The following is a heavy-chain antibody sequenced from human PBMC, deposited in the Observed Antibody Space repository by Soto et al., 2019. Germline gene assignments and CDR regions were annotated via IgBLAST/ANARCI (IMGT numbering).Heavy chain of an antibody. V-gene: IGHV5-10-1*01. CDR1: VYSFTSYW. CDR3: ARHPPGIAVAGTPVANPLFDY. J-gene: IGHJ4*02. CDR2: IDPSDSYT. D-gene: IGHD6-19*01. Sequence: GESLKISCKGSVYSFTSYWISWVRQMPGKGLEWMGRIDPSDSYTNYSPSFQGHVTISADKSISTAYLQWSSLKASDTAKYYCARHPPGIAVAGTPVANPLFDYWGQGTLVTVSS.